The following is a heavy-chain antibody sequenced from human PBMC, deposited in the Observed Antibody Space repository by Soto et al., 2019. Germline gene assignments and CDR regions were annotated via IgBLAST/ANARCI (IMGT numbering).Heavy chain of an antibody. CDR1: GGSISSGDYY. D-gene: IGHD2-2*01. Sequence: PSETLSLTCTVSGGSISSGDYYWSWIRQHPGKGLEWIGYIYYSGSTYYNPSLKSRLTISIDTSKNQFSLKLSSVPAADTAVYYCAREKTCSSTRSSWFDPWGQGTRVT. CDR3: AREKTCSSTRSSWFDP. V-gene: IGHV4-31*03. CDR2: IYYSGST. J-gene: IGHJ5*02.